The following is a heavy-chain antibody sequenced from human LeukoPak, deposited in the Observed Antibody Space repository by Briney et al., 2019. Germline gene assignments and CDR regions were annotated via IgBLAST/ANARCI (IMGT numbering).Heavy chain of an antibody. CDR3: ARGGASSEWFDP. CDR1: GDSVSIYY. D-gene: IGHD6-25*01. J-gene: IGHJ5*02. V-gene: IGHV4-59*02. Sequence: SETLSLTCTVSGDSVSIYYWSWIRQPPGKGLEWIGYIYYRGNTNYNPSLKSRVTMAVDTSNNQFSLSVNSVTAADTAVYYCARGGASSEWFDPWGQGTLVTVSS. CDR2: IYYRGNT.